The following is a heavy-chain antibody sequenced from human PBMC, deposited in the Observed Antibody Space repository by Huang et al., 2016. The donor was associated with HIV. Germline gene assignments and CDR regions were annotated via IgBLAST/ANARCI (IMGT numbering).Heavy chain of an antibody. CDR2: IKPNSGGT. V-gene: IGHV1-2*02. J-gene: IGHJ6*02. CDR3: AKDFSGTGYYYYGMDV. CDR1: GYTFTGYY. Sequence: VQLVQSGAEVKKPGASVKVSCKASGYTFTGYYMHWVRQAPGQGLEWMGWIKPNSGGTNYAQKFQGRVTMTRDTSISTDYMELSRLRSDDTAVYYCAKDFSGTGYYYYGMDVWGQGTTVTVSS. D-gene: IGHD2-2*01.